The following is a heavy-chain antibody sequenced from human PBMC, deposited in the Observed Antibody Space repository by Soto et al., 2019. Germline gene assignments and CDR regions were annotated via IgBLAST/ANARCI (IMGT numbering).Heavy chain of an antibody. J-gene: IGHJ6*02. CDR2: IIPIFGTA. D-gene: IGHD2-2*01. Sequence: QVQLVQSGAEVKKPGSSVKVSCKASGGTFSSYAISWVRQAPGQGLEWMGGIIPIFGTANYAQKFQGRVTITADESTSTAYMELSSLRSEDTAVYYCARGTRGIGVVPAAHYYYYGMDVWGQGTTVTVSS. CDR1: GGTFSSYA. V-gene: IGHV1-69*01. CDR3: ARGTRGIGVVPAAHYYYYGMDV.